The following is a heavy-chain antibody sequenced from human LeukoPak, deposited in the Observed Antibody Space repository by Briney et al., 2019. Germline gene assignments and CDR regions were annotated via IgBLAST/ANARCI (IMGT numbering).Heavy chain of an antibody. CDR1: GFTFSSYS. CDR3: ARVLVRGAVGD. D-gene: IGHD3-10*01. V-gene: IGHV3-48*01. CDR2: ISSSSSTI. Sequence: GGSLRLSCAASGFTFSSYSMNWVRQAPGKGLEWVSYISSSSSTIYYADSVKGRFTISRDTAKNSLYLQMNSLRAEDTAVYYCARVLVRGAVGDWGQGTLVTVSS. J-gene: IGHJ4*02.